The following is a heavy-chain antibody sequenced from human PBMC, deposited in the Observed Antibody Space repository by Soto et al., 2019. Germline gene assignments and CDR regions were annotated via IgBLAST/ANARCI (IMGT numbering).Heavy chain of an antibody. CDR3: AGDNLFHSNYAEDV. D-gene: IGHD4-4*01. V-gene: IGHV3-48*03. CDR1: GFTFSSYE. CDR2: ISSSGSTI. Sequence: GGSLRLSCAASGFTFSSYEMNWVRQAPGKGLEWVSYISSSGSTIYYADSVKGRFTISRDNAKNSLYLQMNSLRAEDTAVYYCAGDNLFHSNYAEDVWGQGTTVTVSS. J-gene: IGHJ6*02.